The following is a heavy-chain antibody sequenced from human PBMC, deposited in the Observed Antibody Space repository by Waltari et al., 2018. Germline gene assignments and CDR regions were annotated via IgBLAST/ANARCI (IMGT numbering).Heavy chain of an antibody. D-gene: IGHD3-9*01. CDR3: ARVLPGLRYFSWTIWFDY. V-gene: IGHV5-51*01. Sequence: EVQLVQSGAEVKKPGESLKISCKGSGYSFTSYWIAWVRQLPGKGLEWMGITYPADSDTKYSPSFQGHVTISVDKSISTSYVQWSSLKASDTAMYYCARVLPGLRYFSWTIWFDYWGQGTLVTVSS. CDR2: TYPADSDT. J-gene: IGHJ4*02. CDR1: GYSFTSYW.